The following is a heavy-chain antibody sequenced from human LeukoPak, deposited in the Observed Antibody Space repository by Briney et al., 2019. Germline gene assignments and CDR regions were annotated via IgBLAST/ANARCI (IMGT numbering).Heavy chain of an antibody. CDR2: IYPGYSDA. V-gene: IGHV5-51*01. D-gene: IGHD6-13*01. CDR1: GYKLTNNW. Sequence: GKSLKISCKISGYKLTNNWIDWVRQVPGKGREWMGLIYPGYSDAKYSPSFQGQVTLSVDASISTAYLQLSGLRASDTAIYYCVRFALTSSLDHWGQGTLVTVSS. J-gene: IGHJ5*02. CDR3: VRFALTSSLDH.